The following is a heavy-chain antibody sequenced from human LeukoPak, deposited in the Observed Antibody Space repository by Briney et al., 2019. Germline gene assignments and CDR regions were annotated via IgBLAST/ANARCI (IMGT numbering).Heavy chain of an antibody. CDR3: VSAYGGLLDY. D-gene: IGHD3-10*01. CDR2: ISGSGDTI. J-gene: IGHJ4*02. CDR1: GFSFSTYE. V-gene: IGHV3-48*03. Sequence: GGALRLSCAASGFSFSTYEMNWVRQAPGKGLEWLSYISGSGDTIYYAESMKGRFTISRDNAKTSLYLRMNSLRAEDTAIYYCVSAYGGLLDYWGQGTLVTVSS.